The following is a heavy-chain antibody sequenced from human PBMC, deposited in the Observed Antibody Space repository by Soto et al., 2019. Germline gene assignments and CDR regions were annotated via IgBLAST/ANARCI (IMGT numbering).Heavy chain of an antibody. D-gene: IGHD3-10*01. CDR3: ASSVLLWFGELLGFDP. Sequence: GASVKVSCKASGYTFTSYDINWVRQATGQGLEWMGWMNPNSGNTGYAQKFQGRVTMTRNTSICTAYMELSSLRSEDTAVYYCASSVLLWFGELLGFDPWGQGTLVTVSS. CDR1: GYTFTSYD. J-gene: IGHJ5*02. V-gene: IGHV1-8*01. CDR2: MNPNSGNT.